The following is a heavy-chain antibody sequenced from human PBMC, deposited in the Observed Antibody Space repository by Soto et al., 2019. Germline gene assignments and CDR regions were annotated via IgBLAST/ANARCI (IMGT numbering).Heavy chain of an antibody. CDR1: DFTFGSYV. D-gene: IGHD3-22*01. J-gene: IGHJ6*02. CDR3: AREMIPMIMGGMSALDV. CDR2: ISFDGSSQ. Sequence: GGGVVQPERSQRLSCVASDFTFGSYVMHWVRQAPGKGLQWVALISFDGSSQYYADSVKGRFTISRDNSRNTMYLQMDSLRPEDTAVYYCAREMIPMIMGGMSALDVWGHGTTVTVS. V-gene: IGHV3-30*03.